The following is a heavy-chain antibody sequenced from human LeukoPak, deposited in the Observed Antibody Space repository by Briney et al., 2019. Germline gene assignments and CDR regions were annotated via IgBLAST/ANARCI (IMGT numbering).Heavy chain of an antibody. J-gene: IGHJ4*02. CDR3: AKDTGQWPIRTFDY. D-gene: IGHD6-19*01. CDR1: GFTVSSNY. CDR2: IYSGGDT. Sequence: GGSLRLSCAASGFTVSSNYMNWVRQVPGKGLEWVSVIYSGGDTYYADSVKGRFTISRDNSKNTLYLQMSSLRAEDTAVYYCAKDTGQWPIRTFDYWGQGTLVTVSS. V-gene: IGHV3-53*01.